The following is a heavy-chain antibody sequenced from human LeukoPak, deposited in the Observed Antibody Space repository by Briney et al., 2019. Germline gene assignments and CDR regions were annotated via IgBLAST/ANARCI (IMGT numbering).Heavy chain of an antibody. J-gene: IGHJ4*02. CDR3: TVDVAAARGY. D-gene: IGHD2-2*01. V-gene: IGHV3-15*01. CDR2: IKSKPDGGTT. Sequence: GGSLRLSCAASGFTFSYYWMSWVRQAPGKGLEWVGRIKSKPDGGTTDYAAPVKGRFSISRDDSNNTLYLQMDSLKTEDSALYYCTVDVAAARGYWGQGTLVTVSS. CDR1: GFTFSYYW.